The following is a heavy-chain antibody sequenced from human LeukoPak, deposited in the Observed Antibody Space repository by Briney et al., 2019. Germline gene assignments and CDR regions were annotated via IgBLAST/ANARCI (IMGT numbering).Heavy chain of an antibody. CDR1: GGTFSSYA. J-gene: IGHJ6*03. CDR3: ARARRVVPAAIMHYYYYMDV. V-gene: IGHV1-69*05. CDR2: IIPIFGTA. D-gene: IGHD2-2*01. Sequence: SVKVSCKASGGTFSSYAISWVRQAPGQGLEWMGGIIPIFGTANYAQKFQGRVTITTDESTSTAYMELSSLRSGDAAVYYCARARRVVPAAIMHYYYYMDVWGKGTTVTVSS.